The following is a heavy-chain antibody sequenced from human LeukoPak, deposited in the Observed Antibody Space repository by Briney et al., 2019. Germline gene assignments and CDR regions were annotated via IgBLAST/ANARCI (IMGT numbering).Heavy chain of an antibody. D-gene: IGHD3-16*02. CDR1: GGSMKNYY. CDR3: ARGALYDYIWGSYRFLGAIDY. CDR2: IYYTGST. Sequence: SETLSLTCTVSGGSMKNYYWTWVRQPPGKGLEWIGYIYYTGSTGYNPPLKSRVTIRVDMSKNQFSLKLSSVTAADTAVYYCARGALYDYIWGSYRFLGAIDYWGQGTLVTVSS. V-gene: IGHV4-59*12. J-gene: IGHJ4*02.